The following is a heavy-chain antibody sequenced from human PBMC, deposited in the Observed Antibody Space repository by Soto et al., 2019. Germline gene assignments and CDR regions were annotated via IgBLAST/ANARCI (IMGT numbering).Heavy chain of an antibody. J-gene: IGHJ4*02. CDR2: ISYDGSNK. D-gene: IGHD6-19*01. CDR1: GFTFSSYG. Sequence: QVQLVDSGGGVVQPGRSLRLSCAASGFTFSSYGMHWVRQAPGKGLEWVAVISYDGSNKYYADSVKGRFTISRDNSKNTLYLQMNSLRAEDTAVYYCAKDTIAVAPTFDYWGQGTLVTVSS. CDR3: AKDTIAVAPTFDY. V-gene: IGHV3-30*18.